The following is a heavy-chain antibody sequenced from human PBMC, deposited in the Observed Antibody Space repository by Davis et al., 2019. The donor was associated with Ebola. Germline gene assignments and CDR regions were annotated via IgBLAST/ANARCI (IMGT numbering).Heavy chain of an antibody. CDR3: ARGPSTGNSFTY. CDR2: IYSGGST. J-gene: IGHJ4*02. V-gene: IGHV3-53*01. Sequence: GGSLRLSCAASGFTVSSNYMNWVRQAPGKGLEWVSVIYSGGSTYYADSVKGRFTISRDNSKNTLYLQMNGLRAEDTAFYYCARGPSTGNSFTYWGQGTLVTVSS. CDR1: GFTVSSNY. D-gene: IGHD4-23*01.